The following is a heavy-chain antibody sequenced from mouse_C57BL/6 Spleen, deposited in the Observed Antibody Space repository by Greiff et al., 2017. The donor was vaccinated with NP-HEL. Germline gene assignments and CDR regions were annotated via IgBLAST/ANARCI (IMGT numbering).Heavy chain of an antibody. Sequence: QVQLQQPGAELVKPGASVKMSCKASGYTFTSYWITWVKQRPGQGLEWIGDIYPGSGSTNYNEKFQSKATLTVDTSSSTAYMQLSSLTSEDYAGYYGASDGYDDDWGKGTTLTVSS. CDR1: GYTFTSYW. CDR3: ASDGYDDD. CDR2: IYPGSGST. V-gene: IGHV1-55*01. D-gene: IGHD2-2*01. J-gene: IGHJ2*01.